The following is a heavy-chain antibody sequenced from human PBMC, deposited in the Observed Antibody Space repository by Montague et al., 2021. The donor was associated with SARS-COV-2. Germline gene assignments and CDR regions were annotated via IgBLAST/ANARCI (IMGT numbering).Heavy chain of an antibody. D-gene: IGHD4-17*01. J-gene: IGHJ6*02. CDR1: GGSISSGSYY. V-gene: IGHV4-61*02. CDR3: ARDYDDYTYDYGWDV. CDR2: IYSSGST. Sequence: TLSLTCTVSGGSISSGSYYWSWIRQPAGKGLEWIGRIYSSGSTNYNPSLKSRVTMSVDTSTNQFSLRVSSVTAADTAVYYCARDYDDYTYDYGWDVWGQGTTVTVSS.